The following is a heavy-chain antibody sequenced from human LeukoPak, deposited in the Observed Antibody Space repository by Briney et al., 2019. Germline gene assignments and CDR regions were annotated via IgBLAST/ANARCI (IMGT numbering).Heavy chain of an antibody. CDR1: GYTFTGYY. J-gene: IGHJ4*02. Sequence: ASVKVSCKASGYTFTGYYMHWVRQAPGQGLEWMGWINPNSGGTNYAQKFQGRVTMTRDTSISTAYLQWSSLKATDTAMYYCGRRSNSGYEAFELWGQGTLVTVSS. CDR2: INPNSGGT. CDR3: GRRSNSGYEAFEL. V-gene: IGHV1-2*02. D-gene: IGHD5-12*01.